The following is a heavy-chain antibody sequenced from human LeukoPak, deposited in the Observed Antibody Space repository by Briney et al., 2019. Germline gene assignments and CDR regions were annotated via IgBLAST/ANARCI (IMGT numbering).Heavy chain of an antibody. V-gene: IGHV3-33*06. Sequence: GGSLRLSCAASGFTFSTHGMHWVRQAPGKGLEWVAVLWYDGSNKYYADSVKGRFTISRDNPKNTLYLQMNSLRVEDTAVYYCAKRKGGHGSGSFDYWGQGTMVTVSS. J-gene: IGHJ4*02. CDR3: AKRKGGHGSGSFDY. D-gene: IGHD3-10*01. CDR2: LWYDGSNK. CDR1: GFTFSTHG.